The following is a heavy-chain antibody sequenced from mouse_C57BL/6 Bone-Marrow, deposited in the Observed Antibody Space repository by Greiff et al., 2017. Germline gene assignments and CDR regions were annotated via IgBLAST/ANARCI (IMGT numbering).Heavy chain of an antibody. Sequence: QVTLKESGPGILQPSPTLSMSCSFSGFSLSTFGMGVGWLRPPSGTGLDWLAHIWWDDDKYYNPALKSRLPISKATSKKQVFLMIAKVDTGYTATYYCARVAGGWFASWGQGTLVTVSA. V-gene: IGHV8-8*01. D-gene: IGHD4-1*01. J-gene: IGHJ3*01. CDR1: GFSLSTFGMG. CDR2: IWWDDDK. CDR3: ARVAGGWFAS.